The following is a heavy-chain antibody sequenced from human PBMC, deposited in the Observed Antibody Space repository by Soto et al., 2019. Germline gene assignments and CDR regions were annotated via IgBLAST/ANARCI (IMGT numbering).Heavy chain of an antibody. CDR3: TRSPYVVAGPFDY. J-gene: IGHJ4*02. CDR1: GFTFGDYA. CDR2: IRSKAYGGTT. D-gene: IGHD6-19*01. V-gene: IGHV3-49*03. Sequence: PGGSLRLSCTASGFTFGDYAMSWFRQAPGKGLEWVGFIRSKAYGGTTEYAASVKGRFTISRDDSKSIAYLQMNSLKTEDTAVYYCTRSPYVVAGPFDYWGQGTLVTVSS.